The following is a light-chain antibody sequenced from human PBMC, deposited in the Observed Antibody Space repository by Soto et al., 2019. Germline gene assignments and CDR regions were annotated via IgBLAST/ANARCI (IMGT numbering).Light chain of an antibody. V-gene: IGKV3-11*01. J-gene: IGKJ5*01. CDR1: HSINSY. Sequence: EIVLTQSPATLSLSPGERVTLSCRASHSINSYLAWYQQKPGQAPRLLIYDASNGATGIPARFSGSGSGTDFTLTISSLEPEDFAVYYCQQRSNWPITFGQGTLLEIK. CDR2: DAS. CDR3: QQRSNWPIT.